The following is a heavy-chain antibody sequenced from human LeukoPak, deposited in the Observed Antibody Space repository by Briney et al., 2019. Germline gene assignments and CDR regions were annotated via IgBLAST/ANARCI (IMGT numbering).Heavy chain of an antibody. Sequence: TSETLSLTCTVSGGSISSGSYYWSWIRQPAGKGLEWIGRIYTSGSTNYNPSLKSRVTMSVDTSKNQFSLKLSSVTAADTAVYYCARASLVGDWFDPWGQGTLVTVSS. CDR3: ARASLVGDWFDP. V-gene: IGHV4-61*02. D-gene: IGHD1-26*01. J-gene: IGHJ5*02. CDR2: IYTSGST. CDR1: GGSISSGSYY.